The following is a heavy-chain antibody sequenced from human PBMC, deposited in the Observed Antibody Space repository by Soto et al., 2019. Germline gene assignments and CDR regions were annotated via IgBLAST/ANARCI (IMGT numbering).Heavy chain of an antibody. J-gene: IGHJ4*02. V-gene: IGHV4-31*03. D-gene: IGHD6-13*01. Sequence: QVQLQESGPGLVKPSQTLSLICTVSGGSINSGGDYWTWIRQHPVKGLEWIGYIYYSGSTDYNPSLKSRVTISVDTSKNQFSLSLRSVTAADTAVYYCASGSAAAGNFDYWGQGTLVTVSS. CDR2: IYYSGST. CDR1: GGSINSGGDY. CDR3: ASGSAAAGNFDY.